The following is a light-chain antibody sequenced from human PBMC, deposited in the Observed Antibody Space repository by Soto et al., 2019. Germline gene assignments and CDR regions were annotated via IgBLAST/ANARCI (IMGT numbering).Light chain of an antibody. CDR2: AAS. V-gene: IGKV1-39*01. J-gene: IGKJ3*01. Sequence: DIQMTQSPSSLSASVGDRVTITCLASQSISSYLNWYQQKPGKAPKLLIYAASSLQSGVPSRFSGSGSGTDFTLTISSLQPEDFSTYYCQQSYSIPHTFGPGTKVDIK. CDR1: QSISSY. CDR3: QQSYSIPHT.